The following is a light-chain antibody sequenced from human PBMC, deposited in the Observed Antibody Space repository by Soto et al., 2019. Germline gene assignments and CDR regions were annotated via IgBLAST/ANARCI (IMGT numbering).Light chain of an antibody. V-gene: IGKV3-15*01. CDR1: QSVSSN. CDR3: HQSNYCPLT. Sequence: MSQDPHTVAVGTSVEAAVCCMTSQSVSSNLAWYQQKPGQAPSLLIYGAFTRATGIPARFSGTGSGTEFTRTSSTLPADHLARSSYHQSNYCPLTYGQGTKVDIK. J-gene: IGKJ1*01. CDR2: GAF.